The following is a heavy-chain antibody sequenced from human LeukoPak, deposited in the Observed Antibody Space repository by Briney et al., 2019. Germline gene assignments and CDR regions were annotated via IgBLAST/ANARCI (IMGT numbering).Heavy chain of an antibody. Sequence: GGSLRLSCVASGLTFSSYDMHWIRQAPGKGLEWVSSIGATGDTYYADSAKGRFTISTKNAKKSVYLQMSSLSAGDTAVYFFVLGAYWNDVKNAFHIWGPGTMVTVSS. D-gene: IGHD1-1*01. J-gene: IGHJ3*02. CDR1: GLTFSSYD. CDR2: IGATGDT. V-gene: IGHV3-13*01. CDR3: VLGAYWNDVKNAFHI.